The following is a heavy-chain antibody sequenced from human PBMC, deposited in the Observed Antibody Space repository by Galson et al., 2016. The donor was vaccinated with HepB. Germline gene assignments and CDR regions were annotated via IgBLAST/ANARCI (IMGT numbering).Heavy chain of an antibody. Sequence: SVKVSCKGSGFTFTTYVIHWVRQAPGQRLEWMGWINGGNGNTRYSQKFQDRVTFTRDIAASTAYMELTSLRSEDTSLYYCAKARLRIPPILESWGQGTLVTASS. CDR2: INGGNGNT. V-gene: IGHV1-3*01. J-gene: IGHJ4*02. CDR3: AKARLRIPPILES. CDR1: GFTFTTYV. D-gene: IGHD4-17*01.